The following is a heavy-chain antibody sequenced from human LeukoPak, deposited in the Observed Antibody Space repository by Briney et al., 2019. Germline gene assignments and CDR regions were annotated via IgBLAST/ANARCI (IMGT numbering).Heavy chain of an antibody. J-gene: IGHJ5*02. D-gene: IGHD5-24*01. CDR2: IHPHGIF. V-gene: IGHV4-34*01. CDR3: ARGRDRSKAGDL. Sequence: SETLSLTCAVHGGSCDDYYCSWIRQPPGKGLEWIGEIHPHGIFYYNSSLTSRVTISIDTSKSQFSLRLTPVPAADTALYYCARGRDRSKAGDLWGQGSLVIVSS. CDR1: GGSCDDYY.